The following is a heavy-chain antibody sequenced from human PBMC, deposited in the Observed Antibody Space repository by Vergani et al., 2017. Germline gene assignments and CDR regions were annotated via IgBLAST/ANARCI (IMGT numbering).Heavy chain of an antibody. J-gene: IGHJ3*02. CDR1: GFTFDDYA. CDR2: ISNSGSTI. V-gene: IGHV3-48*03. Sequence: EVQLVESGGGLVQPGRSLRLSCAASGFTFDDYAMHWVRQAPGKGLEWVSYISNSGSTIYYADSVKGRSTISRDNAKNSLYLQMNSLRAEDTAVYYCARANWGERTFDIWGQGTMVTVSS. D-gene: IGHD7-27*01. CDR3: ARANWGERTFDI.